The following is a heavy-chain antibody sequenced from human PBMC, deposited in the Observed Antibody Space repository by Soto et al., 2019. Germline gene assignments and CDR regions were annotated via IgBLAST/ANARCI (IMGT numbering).Heavy chain of an antibody. D-gene: IGHD5-18*01. J-gene: IGHJ4*02. CDR1: GGSFSGYY. CDR3: ARGGIQLWLHY. Sequence: PSETLSLTCAVYGGSFSGYYWSWIRQPPGKGLEWIGEINHSGSTNYNPSLKSRVTISVDTSKNQFSLKLSSVTAADTAVYYCARGGIQLWLHYWGQGTLVTVSS. CDR2: INHSGST. V-gene: IGHV4-34*01.